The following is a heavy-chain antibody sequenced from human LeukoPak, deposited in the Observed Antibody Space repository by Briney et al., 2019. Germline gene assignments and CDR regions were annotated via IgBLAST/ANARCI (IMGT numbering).Heavy chain of an antibody. Sequence: ASVKVSCKASGGTFSSYAISWVRQAPGQGLESMGGIIPIFGTANYAQKFQGRVTITADESTSTAYMELSSLRSEDTAVYYCASGPSGYCTNGVCYYFDYWGQGTLVTVSS. CDR3: ASGPSGYCTNGVCYYFDY. D-gene: IGHD2-8*01. CDR1: GGTFSSYA. J-gene: IGHJ4*02. V-gene: IGHV1-69*13. CDR2: IIPIFGTA.